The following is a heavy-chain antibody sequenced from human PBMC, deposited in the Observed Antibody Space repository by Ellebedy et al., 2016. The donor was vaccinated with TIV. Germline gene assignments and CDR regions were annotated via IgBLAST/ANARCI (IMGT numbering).Heavy chain of an antibody. V-gene: IGHV3-13*01. CDR1: GFSLTGSD. Sequence: GESLKISCAASGFSLTGSDLHWVRRPTGKGLEWVSASGSDGDTYYPDSLRGRFTISRESAKNSFYLQMNSLPAGDTAVYYCARGGPGGDNWFFGLWGRGTQVTVSS. J-gene: IGHJ2*01. CDR2: SGSDGDT. CDR3: ARGGPGGDNWFFGL. D-gene: IGHD3-10*01.